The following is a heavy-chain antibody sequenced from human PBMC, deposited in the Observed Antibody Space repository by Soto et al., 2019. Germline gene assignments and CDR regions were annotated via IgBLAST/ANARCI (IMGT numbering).Heavy chain of an antibody. CDR1: GFTFSEYF. J-gene: IGHJ6*02. CDR3: ARDGTRYGYDGMDG. D-gene: IGHD5-18*01. Sequence: QVQLVESGGGFVKPGGSLRLSCAASGFTFSEYFMTWIRQAPGKGLEWVSHISTTSDFTNYADSVKGRFTISRDDDKNLVHLQMNSMRVEDTSVYYCARDGTRYGYDGMDGWGQGTTVTVAS. CDR2: ISTTSDFT. V-gene: IGHV3-11*06.